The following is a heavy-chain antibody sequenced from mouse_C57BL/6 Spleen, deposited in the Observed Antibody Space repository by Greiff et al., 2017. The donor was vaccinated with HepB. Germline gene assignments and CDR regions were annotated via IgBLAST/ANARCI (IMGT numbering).Heavy chain of an antibody. V-gene: IGHV1-55*01. D-gene: IGHD1-1*01. CDR3: ARGGPITTVVATDY. Sequence: QVQLQQPGAELVKPGASVKMSCKASGYTFTSYWITWVKQRPGQGLEWIGDIYPGSGSTNYNEKFKSKATLTVDTSSSTAYMQLSSLTSEDSAVYYCARGGPITTVVATDYWGQGTTLTVSS. J-gene: IGHJ2*01. CDR1: GYTFTSYW. CDR2: IYPGSGST.